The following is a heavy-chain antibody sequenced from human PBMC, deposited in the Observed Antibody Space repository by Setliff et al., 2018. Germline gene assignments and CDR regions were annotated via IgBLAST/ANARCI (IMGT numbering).Heavy chain of an antibody. CDR3: ARMTGFQYIDV. J-gene: IGHJ6*03. V-gene: IGHV4-59*08. CDR1: DGSLSTYY. Sequence: SETLSLTCTVSDGSLSTYYWSWIRQPPGKGLEFIGYVYYSGTANYSPSLRSRLTISVDTSKNQFSLKLRSVTAADTAVYYCARMTGFQYIDVWGKGTTVTVSS. CDR2: VYYSGTA. D-gene: IGHD3-3*01.